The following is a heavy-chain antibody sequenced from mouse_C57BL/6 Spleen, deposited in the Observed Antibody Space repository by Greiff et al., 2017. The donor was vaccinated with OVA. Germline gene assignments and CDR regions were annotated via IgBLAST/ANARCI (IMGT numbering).Heavy chain of an antibody. CDR1: GYTFTSYW. J-gene: IGHJ1*03. V-gene: IGHV1-55*01. CDR2: IYPGSGST. Sequence: VQLQQSGAELVKPGASVKMSCKASGYTFTSYWITWVKQRPGQGLEWIGDIYPGSGSTNYNEKFKSKATLTVDTSSSKAYMQLSSLTSEDSAVYYCARRSLYFDVWGTGTTVTVSS. CDR3: ARRSLYFDV.